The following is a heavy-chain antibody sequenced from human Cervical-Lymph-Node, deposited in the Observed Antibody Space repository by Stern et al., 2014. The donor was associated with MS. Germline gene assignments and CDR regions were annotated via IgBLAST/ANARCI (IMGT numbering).Heavy chain of an antibody. Sequence: VQLVESGAEVTKVGESMKFSCKTSGYSFTSYWFPWVSQMHGKGLEWMGIIFPDDSDTRYSPSFQGQVSISADKSSSAAYLQWSSLKASDTATYYCARIAVAGSFDYWGQGAPVTVSS. CDR2: IFPDDSDT. V-gene: IGHV5-51*01. D-gene: IGHD6-19*01. CDR3: ARIAVAGSFDY. J-gene: IGHJ4*02. CDR1: GYSFTSYW.